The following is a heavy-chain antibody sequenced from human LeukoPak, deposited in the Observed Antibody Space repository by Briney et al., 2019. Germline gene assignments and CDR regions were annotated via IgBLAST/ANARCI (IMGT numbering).Heavy chain of an antibody. V-gene: IGHV4-4*07. CDR1: GGSISSYY. CDR2: FYSSGSS. D-gene: IGHD1-26*01. Sequence: SETLSLTCTVSGGSISSYYWNWIRQPAGKGLEWIGRFYSSGSSNYNPSLKSRVTMSVDTSKNQFSLKLTSVTAADTAVYYCARGGGSYRNYFDYWGQGTLVTVSS. J-gene: IGHJ4*02. CDR3: ARGGGSYRNYFDY.